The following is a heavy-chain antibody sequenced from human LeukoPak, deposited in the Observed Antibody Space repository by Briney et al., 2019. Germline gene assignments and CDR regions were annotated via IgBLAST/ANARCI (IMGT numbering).Heavy chain of an antibody. D-gene: IGHD3-16*01. CDR2: IIDSGEST. V-gene: IGHV3-23*01. CDR1: GFTFSSYA. CDR3: AKLGGQELHNYYVAV. J-gene: IGHJ6*03. Sequence: PGGSLRLSCAASGFTFSSYAMSWVRQAPGKGLEGVSGIIDSGESTYYANFAKGRFTITRDNSNNTMYLQMYSLRAEDTAVYYCAKLGGQELHNYYVAVCGKGTTVAVSS.